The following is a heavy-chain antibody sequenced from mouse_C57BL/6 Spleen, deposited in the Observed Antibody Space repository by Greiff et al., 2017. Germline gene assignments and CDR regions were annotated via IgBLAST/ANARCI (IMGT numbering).Heavy chain of an antibody. D-gene: IGHD2-4*01. V-gene: IGHV3-1*01. Sequence: EVKLVESGPGIVKPSQSLSLTCTVTGYSFTSGYDWHWIRHFPGNQLEWMGYISYSGSTNYNPSLNSRISITPDTSKNRFFLKLNSVTTEDTATYYCARGDDYDEAWFAYWGQGTLVTVSA. CDR2: ISYSGST. CDR3: ARGDDYDEAWFAY. CDR1: GYSFTSGYD. J-gene: IGHJ3*01.